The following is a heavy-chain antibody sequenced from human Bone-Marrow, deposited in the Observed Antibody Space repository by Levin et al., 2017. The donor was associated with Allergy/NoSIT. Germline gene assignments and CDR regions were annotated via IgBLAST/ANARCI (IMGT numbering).Heavy chain of an antibody. CDR3: VRDSYFYGSGSPEFDF. CDR1: GFSFNTYS. J-gene: IGHJ4*02. D-gene: IGHD3-10*01. CDR2: ISYSSGTI. V-gene: IGHV3-48*01. Sequence: GESLKISCAASGFSFNTYSMNWVRQAPGKGLEWVSHISYSSGTIYYADSVKGRFTISRDNAKNSLYLQMNSLRVDDTAVYYCVRDSYFYGSGSPEFDFWGQGTLVTVSS.